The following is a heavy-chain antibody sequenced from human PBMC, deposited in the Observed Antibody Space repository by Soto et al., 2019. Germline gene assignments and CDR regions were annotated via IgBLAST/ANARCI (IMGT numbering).Heavy chain of an antibody. CDR2: IYHSGST. CDR3: ARDGGVLAAAGQFDY. V-gene: IGHV4-4*02. Sequence: KASETLSLTCAVSGGSISSSNWWSWVRQPPGKGLEWIGEIYHSGSTNYNPSLKSRVTISVDKSKNQFSLKLSSVTAADTAVYYCARDGGVLAAAGQFDYWGQGTLVTVSS. CDR1: GGSISSSNW. D-gene: IGHD6-13*01. J-gene: IGHJ4*02.